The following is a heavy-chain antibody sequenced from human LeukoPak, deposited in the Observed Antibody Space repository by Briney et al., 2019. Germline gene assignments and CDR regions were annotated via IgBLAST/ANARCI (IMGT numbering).Heavy chain of an antibody. Sequence: GGSLRLSCAASGFTYSSYGMHWVRQAPGKGLEWVAVIWYDGSNRYYADSVKGRFTISRDNSKNTLYLQMNSLRAEDTAVYYCARNYGLGSYYKYAFDYWGQGTLVTVSS. J-gene: IGHJ4*02. CDR1: GFTYSSYG. CDR2: IWYDGSNR. D-gene: IGHD3-10*01. CDR3: ARNYGLGSYYKYAFDY. V-gene: IGHV3-33*01.